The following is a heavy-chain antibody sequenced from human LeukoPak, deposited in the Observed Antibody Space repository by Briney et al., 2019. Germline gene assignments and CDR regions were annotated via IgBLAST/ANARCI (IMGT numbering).Heavy chain of an antibody. V-gene: IGHV3-23*01. CDR2: ISGSGGST. Sequence: PGGSLRLSCAASGFTFSSYAMSWVRQAPGKGLEWVSAISGSGGSTYYADSVKGRFTISRDNAKNSLYLQMNSLRAEDTALYYCARERGPAAMARPHYWGQGTLVTVSS. CDR1: GFTFSSYA. CDR3: ARERGPAAMARPHY. D-gene: IGHD5-18*01. J-gene: IGHJ4*02.